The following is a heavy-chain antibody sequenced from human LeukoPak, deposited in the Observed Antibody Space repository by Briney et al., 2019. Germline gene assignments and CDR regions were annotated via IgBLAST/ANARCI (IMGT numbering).Heavy chain of an antibody. J-gene: IGHJ4*02. CDR2: INPNSGGT. D-gene: IGHD2-15*01. V-gene: IGHV1-2*02. CDR3: ARVSGYCNGHCYDY. Sequence: ASEKVSCKASGYTFTGYYIHWVRQAPGQGLEWMGWINPNSGGTDYAQKFQGRVTMTRDTSISTAYMELSRLRSDDTAVYYCARVSGYCNGHCYDYWGQGTLVTVSS. CDR1: GYTFTGYY.